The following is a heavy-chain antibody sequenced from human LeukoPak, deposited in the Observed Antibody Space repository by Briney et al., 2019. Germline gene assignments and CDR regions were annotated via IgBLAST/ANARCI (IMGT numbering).Heavy chain of an antibody. CDR2: INPNSGGT. D-gene: IGHD3-3*01. CDR3: ARDAHYDFWSGYYSSEPHFDY. J-gene: IGHJ4*02. Sequence: ASVKVSCKASGYTFTGYYMHWVRQAPGQGLEWMGWINPNSGGTNYAQKFQGRVTMTRDTSISTAYMELSSLRSEDTAVYYCARDAHYDFWSGYYSSEPHFDYWGQGTLVTVSS. CDR1: GYTFTGYY. V-gene: IGHV1-2*02.